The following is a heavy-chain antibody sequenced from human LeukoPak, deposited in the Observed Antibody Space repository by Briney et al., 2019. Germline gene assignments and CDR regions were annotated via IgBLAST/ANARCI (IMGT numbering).Heavy chain of an antibody. V-gene: IGHV4-34*01. CDR3: ARGYDALDI. Sequence: SETLSLTCAVYGGSFSGYYWSWIRQPPGKGLEWIGEINHSGSTNYNPSLKSRVTISVDTSKNQFSLKLSSVTAADTAVYYCARGYDALDIWGQGTMVTVSS. J-gene: IGHJ3*02. CDR2: INHSGST. CDR1: GGSFSGYY.